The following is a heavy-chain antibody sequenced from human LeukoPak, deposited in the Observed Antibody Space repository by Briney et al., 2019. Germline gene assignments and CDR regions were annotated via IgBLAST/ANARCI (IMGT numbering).Heavy chain of an antibody. V-gene: IGHV1-8*03. J-gene: IGHJ4*02. CDR2: INPKSGYT. Sequence: ASVKVSCKASGYTFTTLDTNWVRQATGQGLEWMGWINPKSGYTGYAQKFQGRVTITRDTSISTAYMELSSLRSEDTAVYYCATPWGCTRPDCPFLHWGQGTLVTVSS. CDR1: GYTFTTLD. CDR3: ATPWGCTRPDCPFLH. D-gene: IGHD2-8*01.